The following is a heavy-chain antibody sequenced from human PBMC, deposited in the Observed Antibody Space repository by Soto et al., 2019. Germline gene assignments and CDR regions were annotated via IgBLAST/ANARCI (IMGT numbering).Heavy chain of an antibody. CDR3: AREIERLLGY. CDR2: ISYDGRNK. D-gene: IGHD3-3*01. CDR1: GFTFRSYA. Sequence: QVQLVESGGGVVQPGRSLRLSCAASGFTFRSYAMHWVRQAPGKGLEWVAVISYDGRNKYYEDSVKGRFTISRDNSKNPLYLQMNSLRAEDTGVYYCAREIERLLGYWGQGTLVTVSS. J-gene: IGHJ4*02. V-gene: IGHV3-30*04.